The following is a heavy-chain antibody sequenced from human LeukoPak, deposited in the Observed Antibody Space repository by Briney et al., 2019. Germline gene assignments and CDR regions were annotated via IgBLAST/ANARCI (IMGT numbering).Heavy chain of an antibody. J-gene: IGHJ6*03. Sequence: PGGSLRLSCVASGFTVSSHYMSWVRQAPGKGLEWVSYISSSGSTIYYADSVKGRFTISRDNAKNSLYLQMDSLRAEDTAVYYCARVRGGGTTLVYYYMDVWGKGTTVTVSS. D-gene: IGHD1-1*01. V-gene: IGHV3-48*03. CDR2: ISSSGSTI. CDR3: ARVRGGGTTLVYYYMDV. CDR1: GFTVSSHY.